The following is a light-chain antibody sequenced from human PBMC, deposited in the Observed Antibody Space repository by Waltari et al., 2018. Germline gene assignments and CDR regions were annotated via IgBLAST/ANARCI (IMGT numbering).Light chain of an antibody. Sequence: EIFFTQSPTTPSLSPGERATLSCRASQSVSSYLAWYQQKPGQAPRLLIYDASNRATGIPARFSGSGSGTDFTLTISSLEPEDFAVYYCQHRGTFGQGTRVEIK. J-gene: IGKJ1*01. CDR2: DAS. CDR3: QHRGT. V-gene: IGKV3-11*01. CDR1: QSVSSY.